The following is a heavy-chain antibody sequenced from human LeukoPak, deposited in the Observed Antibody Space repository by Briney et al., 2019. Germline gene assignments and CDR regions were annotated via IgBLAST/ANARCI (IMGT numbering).Heavy chain of an antibody. CDR1: GGSVSSGNYY. Sequence: SETLSLTCSVSGGSVSSGNYYWGWIRQPAEKGLEWIGYIYYTGGTNYNPSLKSRVTISVDTSKNQVSLKVRSVTAADTAVYYCARTSHASGTNFDYWGQGTLVTVSS. CDR3: ARTSHASGTNFDY. V-gene: IGHV4-61*01. CDR2: IYYTGGT. J-gene: IGHJ4*02. D-gene: IGHD3-10*01.